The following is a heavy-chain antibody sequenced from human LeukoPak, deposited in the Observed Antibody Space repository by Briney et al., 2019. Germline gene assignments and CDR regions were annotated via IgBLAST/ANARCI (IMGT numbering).Heavy chain of an antibody. D-gene: IGHD6-13*01. Sequence: GGSLRLSCAASGFTFGSYWMSWVRQAPGKGLEWVANIKQDGSEKYYVDSVKGRFTISRDNAKNSLYLQMNSLRAEDTAVYYCATGYSSSWYYYYYMDVWGKGTTVTVSS. CDR1: GFTFGSYW. V-gene: IGHV3-7*01. J-gene: IGHJ6*03. CDR2: IKQDGSEK. CDR3: ATGYSSSWYYYYYMDV.